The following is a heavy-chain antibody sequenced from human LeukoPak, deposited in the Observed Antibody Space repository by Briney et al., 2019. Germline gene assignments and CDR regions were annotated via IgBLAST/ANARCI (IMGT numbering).Heavy chain of an antibody. J-gene: IGHJ6*03. CDR1: GYTFTSYD. CDR2: VNPNSGNT. D-gene: IGHD3-16*01. Sequence: ASVKVSCKASGYTFTSYDINWVRQATGQGLEWMGWVNPNSGNTGYAQKFQGRVTMTADESTSPAYMELSSLRSEDTAVYDCARVGGDLNVRAGTPAHYYYYYMDVWGKGTTVTISS. CDR3: ARVGGDLNVRAGTPAHYYYYYMDV. V-gene: IGHV1-8*01.